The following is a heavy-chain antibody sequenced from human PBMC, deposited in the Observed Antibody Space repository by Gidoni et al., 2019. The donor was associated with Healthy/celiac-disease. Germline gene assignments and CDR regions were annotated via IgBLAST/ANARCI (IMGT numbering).Heavy chain of an antibody. CDR2: IRYDGSNK. CDR1: GFTFSSYG. CDR3: SSSWGTDAFDI. D-gene: IGHD6-13*01. V-gene: IGHV3-33*01. Sequence: QVQLVESGGGVVQPGRSLRLSCAASGFTFSSYGMHWVRQAPGKGLEWVAVIRYDGSNKYYADSVKGRFTISRDNSKNTLYLQMNSLRAEDTAVYYCSSSWGTDAFDIWGQGTMVTVSS. J-gene: IGHJ3*02.